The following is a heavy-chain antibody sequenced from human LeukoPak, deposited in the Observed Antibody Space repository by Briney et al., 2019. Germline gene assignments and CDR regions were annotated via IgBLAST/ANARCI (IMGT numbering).Heavy chain of an antibody. J-gene: IGHJ4*02. Sequence: GGSLRLSCAASGFTVNNNYMNWVRQAPGKGLEWVSLIYSGDSTYYADSVQGGFTISRDNSNNTLYLQMNSLRAEDTAVYYCAKLTTSWGQGTLVTVSS. CDR2: IYSGDST. D-gene: IGHD4-11*01. V-gene: IGHV3-53*01. CDR3: AKLTTS. CDR1: GFTVNNNY.